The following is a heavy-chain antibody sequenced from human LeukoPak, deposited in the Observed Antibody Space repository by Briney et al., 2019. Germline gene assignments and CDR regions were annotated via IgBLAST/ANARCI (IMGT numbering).Heavy chain of an antibody. J-gene: IGHJ4*02. V-gene: IGHV4-61*02. CDR3: ARGTSYGSGSYEYFDY. D-gene: IGHD3-10*01. CDR1: GGSITNPSYY. CDR2: IYSSGSA. Sequence: SEALSLTCTVSGGSITNPSYYWSWIRQPAGKGLEWMGRIYSSGSANYNPSLKSRVAISLDTSKNQFSLKLNAVTAADTALYHCARGTSYGSGSYEYFDYWGQGILVTVSS.